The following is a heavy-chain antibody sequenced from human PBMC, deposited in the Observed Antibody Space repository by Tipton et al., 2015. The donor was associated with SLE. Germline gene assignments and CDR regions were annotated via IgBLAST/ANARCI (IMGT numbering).Heavy chain of an antibody. V-gene: IGHV3-23*01. CDR1: GFTFSSYA. CDR2: ISGSGGST. D-gene: IGHD1-26*01. J-gene: IGHJ4*02. CDR3: AKEELPGYYFDY. Sequence: GSLRLSCAASGFTFSSYAMSWVRQAPGKGLEWVSAISGSGGSTYYADSVKGRFTISRDNSKNTLYLQMNSLRAEDTAVYYWAKEELPGYYFDYWGQGTLVTVSS.